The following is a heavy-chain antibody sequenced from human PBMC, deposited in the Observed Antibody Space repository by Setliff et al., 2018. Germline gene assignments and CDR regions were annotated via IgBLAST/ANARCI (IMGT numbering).Heavy chain of an antibody. D-gene: IGHD5-12*01. V-gene: IGHV4-59*12. J-gene: IGHJ6*02. CDR2: IQKSGST. CDR1: GVSISSYY. Sequence: SETLSLTCNVSGVSISSYYWSWIRQPPGKGLESIGYIQKSGSTNYNPSLMSRVSISVDTSKNQFSLKLTSMTAADTAVYYCARDQWVRSPPLYFSYSMDVWGQGTTVTVSS. CDR3: ARDQWVRSPPLYFSYSMDV.